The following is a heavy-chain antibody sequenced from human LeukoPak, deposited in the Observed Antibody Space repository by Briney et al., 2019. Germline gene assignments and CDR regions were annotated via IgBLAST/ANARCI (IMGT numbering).Heavy chain of an antibody. CDR3: ARWPID. J-gene: IGHJ4*02. CDR2: IYYSGST. Sequence: SETLSLTCTVSGGSISSSNYYWAWIRQPPGKGLECIGSIYYSGSTYYNPSLKSRVTISVDTSKNQFFLKVNSVTATDTAVYCCARWPIDWGQGTLVTVSS. V-gene: IGHV4-39*01. CDR1: GGSISSSNYY.